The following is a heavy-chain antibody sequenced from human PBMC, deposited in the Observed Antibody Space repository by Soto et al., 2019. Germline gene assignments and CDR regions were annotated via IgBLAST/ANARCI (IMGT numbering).Heavy chain of an antibody. CDR3: EGGSGAIFTARDGGWDCDL. D-gene: IGHD3-9*01. CDR1: GGSFSGYY. CDR2: INVRGSN. V-gene: IGHV4-34*01. J-gene: IGHJ2*01. Sequence: QVQLQQWGAGPLRPLETLSLTCGVSGGSFSGYYWSWIRQSPGKGLEWIGEINVRGSNNYNPPLRSRVSISVGTTKIHSSLHIRAVAAAATAVYYCEGGSGAIFTARDGGWDCDLWGRGTLVTVSS.